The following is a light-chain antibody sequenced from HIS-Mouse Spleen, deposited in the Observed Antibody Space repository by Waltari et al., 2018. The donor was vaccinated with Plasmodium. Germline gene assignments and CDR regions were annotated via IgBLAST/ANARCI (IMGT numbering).Light chain of an antibody. CDR2: GAS. J-gene: IGKJ2*01. CDR3: QQYGSSPYT. CDR1: QSVNSSY. V-gene: IGKV3-20*01. Sequence: ELVLPQPPGPLPFSPGERATLSCRASQSVNSSYLAWYQQKPGQAPRLLIYGASSRATGIPDRFSGSGSGTDFTLTISRLEPEDFAVYYCQQYGSSPYTFGQGTKLEIK.